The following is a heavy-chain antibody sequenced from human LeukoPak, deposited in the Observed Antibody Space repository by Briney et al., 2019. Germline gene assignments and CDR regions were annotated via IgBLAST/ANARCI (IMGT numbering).Heavy chain of an antibody. CDR3: ARGWFGESLA. J-gene: IGHJ5*02. D-gene: IGHD3-10*01. V-gene: IGHV3-30*07. Sequence: GGSLRLSCAASGFTFSSYAMHWVRQAPGKGLEWVAVISYDGSNKYYADSVKGRFTISRDNSKNTLYLQMNSLRAEDTAVYYCARGWFGESLAWGQGTLVTVSS. CDR1: GFTFSSYA. CDR2: ISYDGSNK.